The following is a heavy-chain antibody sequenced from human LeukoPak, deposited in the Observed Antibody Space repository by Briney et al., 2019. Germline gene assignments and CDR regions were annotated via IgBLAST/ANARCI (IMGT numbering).Heavy chain of an antibody. CDR2: INSDGSST. CDR1: GFTFSSYW. D-gene: IGHD6-19*01. CDR3: ATREGIAVAGLDY. J-gene: IGHJ4*02. Sequence: GGSLRLSCAASGFTFSSYWMHWVRQAPGKGLVWVSRINSDGSSTSYADSVKGRFTIPRDNSKNTLYLQMNSLRAEDTAVYYCATREGIAVAGLDYWGQGTLVTVSS. V-gene: IGHV3-74*01.